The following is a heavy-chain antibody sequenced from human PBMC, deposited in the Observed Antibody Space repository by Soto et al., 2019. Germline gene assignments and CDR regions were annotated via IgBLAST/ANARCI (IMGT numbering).Heavy chain of an antibody. CDR3: ARDYYLDY. V-gene: IGHV3-30-3*01. J-gene: IGHJ4*02. Sequence: QVQLVESGGDVVQPGRSLRLSCAASGFTFSSYAMHWVRQAPGKGLEWVAVISYDGSNKYYADSVKGRFTISRDNSKNTLYLQMNSLRAEDTAVYYCARDYYLDYWGQGTLVTVSS. CDR1: GFTFSSYA. CDR2: ISYDGSNK.